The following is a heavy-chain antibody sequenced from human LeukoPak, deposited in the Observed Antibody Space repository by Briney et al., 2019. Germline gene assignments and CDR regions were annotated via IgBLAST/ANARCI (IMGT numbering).Heavy chain of an antibody. D-gene: IGHD6-13*01. CDR3: TRGVYEEDVNY. Sequence: GGSLRLSCAASGFTFSNYWMHWVRHAPGKGLVWVSRLSSDGRDPSYADSVQGRFTISRDNAKNTLYMQMNSLRAEDTAVYYCTRGVYEEDVNYWGQGTLVTVSS. CDR1: GFTFSNYW. CDR2: LSSDGRDP. J-gene: IGHJ4*02. V-gene: IGHV3-74*01.